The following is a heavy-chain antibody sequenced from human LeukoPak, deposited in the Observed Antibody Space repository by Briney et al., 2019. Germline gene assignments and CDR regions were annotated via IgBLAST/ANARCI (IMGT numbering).Heavy chain of an antibody. V-gene: IGHV3-30*02. CDR1: GFTFRNCG. CDR2: IRYDGSIK. Sequence: PGGSLRLSCAASGFTFRNCGMHWVRLAPGKGLEWVAFIRYDGSIKYYVDSVKGRFTVSRDNSKNTLYLQINSLRAEDTAVYYCAKDVNVGGDYFDYWGQGTLVTVSS. D-gene: IGHD3-10*01. J-gene: IGHJ4*02. CDR3: AKDVNVGGDYFDY.